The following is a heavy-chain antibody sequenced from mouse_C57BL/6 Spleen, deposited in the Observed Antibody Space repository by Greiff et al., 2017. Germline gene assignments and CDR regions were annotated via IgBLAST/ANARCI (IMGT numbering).Heavy chain of an antibody. D-gene: IGHD2-2*01. CDR3: AILWLRRREDYAMDY. CDR2: IDPSDSET. V-gene: IGHV1-52*01. Sequence: QVQLQQPGAELVRPGSSVKLSCKASGYTFTSYWMHWVKQRPIQGLEWIGNIDPSDSETQYNQKFKDKATLTVDKSSSTAYMQLSSLTSEDSAVYYCAILWLRRREDYAMDYWGQGTSVTVSS. J-gene: IGHJ4*01. CDR1: GYTFTSYW.